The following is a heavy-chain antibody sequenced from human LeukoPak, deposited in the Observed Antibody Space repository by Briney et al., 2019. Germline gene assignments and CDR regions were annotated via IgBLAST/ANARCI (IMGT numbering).Heavy chain of an antibody. CDR2: IYYSGST. CDR1: GGSISSYY. D-gene: IGHD2-2*01. V-gene: IGHV4-59*12. CDR3: ARYAPFDY. J-gene: IGHJ4*02. Sequence: SETLSLTCTVSGGSISSYYWSWIRQPPGKGLEWIGYIYYSGSTNYNPSLKSRVTISVDTSKNQFSLKLSSVTAADTAVYYCARYAPFDYWGQGTLVTVSS.